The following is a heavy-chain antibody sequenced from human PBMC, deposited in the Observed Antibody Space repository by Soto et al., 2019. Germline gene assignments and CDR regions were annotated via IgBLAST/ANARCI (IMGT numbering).Heavy chain of an antibody. D-gene: IGHD5-12*01. CDR3: ARGWLRDPWMY. V-gene: IGHV3-21*01. CDR1: GFTFSTYN. J-gene: IGHJ4*02. CDR2: ISSTSVYM. Sequence: EVQLVESGAGLVKPGGSLRLSCAASGFTFSTYNMNWVRQAPGKGLEWVASISSTSVYMYYANSLKGRFTISRANAKSSLYLQVNSLRAEDTAVYYCARGWLRDPWMYWGQGTLVTVSS.